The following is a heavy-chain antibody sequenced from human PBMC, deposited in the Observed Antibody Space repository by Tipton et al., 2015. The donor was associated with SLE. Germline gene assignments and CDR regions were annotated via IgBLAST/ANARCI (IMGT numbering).Heavy chain of an antibody. CDR2: IYHSGST. CDR3: ARHGGT. J-gene: IGHJ5*02. D-gene: IGHD3-16*01. V-gene: IGHV4-39*01. Sequence: LRLSCTVSGGSISSSSYYWGWIRQPPGKGLEWIGSIYHSGSTYYNPSLKSRVTISVDTSKNQFSLKLSSVTAADTAVYYCARHGGTWGQGTLVTVSS. CDR1: GGSISSSSYY.